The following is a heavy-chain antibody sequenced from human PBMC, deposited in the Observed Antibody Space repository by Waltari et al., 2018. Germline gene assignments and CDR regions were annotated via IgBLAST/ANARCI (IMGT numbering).Heavy chain of an antibody. CDR3: ASYGYSSSWNLH. CDR2: INPNIGGT. V-gene: IGHV1-2*06. J-gene: IGHJ4*02. Sequence: QVQLVQSGAEVKKPGASVKVSCKASGYTFTSYGISWVRQAPGQGLAWMGRINPNIGGTNYAQKFQGRVTMTRDTSISTAYMELSRLRSDDTAVYYCASYGYSSSWNLHWGQGTLVTVSS. D-gene: IGHD6-13*01. CDR1: GYTFTSYG.